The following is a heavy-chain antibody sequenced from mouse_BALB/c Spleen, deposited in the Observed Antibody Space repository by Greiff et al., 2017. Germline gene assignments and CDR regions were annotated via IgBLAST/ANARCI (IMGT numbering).Heavy chain of an antibody. CDR1: GFTFSSFG. CDR2: ISSGSSTI. CDR3: ASHPRFAY. Sequence: EVKLMESGGGLVQPGGSRKLSCAASGFTFSSFGMHWVRQAPEKGLEWVAYISSGSSTIYYADTVKGRFTISRDNPKNTLFLQMTSLRSEDTAMYYCASHPRFAYWGQGTLVTVSA. J-gene: IGHJ3*01. V-gene: IGHV5-17*02.